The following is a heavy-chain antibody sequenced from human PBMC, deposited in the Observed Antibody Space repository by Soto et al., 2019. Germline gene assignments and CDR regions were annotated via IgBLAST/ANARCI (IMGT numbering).Heavy chain of an antibody. D-gene: IGHD3-22*01. J-gene: IGHJ6*02. CDR3: ARATYYYDSGAYSAAYGMGV. CDR1: GFTFSSYG. V-gene: IGHV3-33*01. CDR2: IWYDGSKK. Sequence: PGGSLRHSWAASGFTFSSYGMHWVRQAPGKGLEWVAVIWYDGSKKYYADSVKGRFTISRDNSKNTLDLQMNSLRAEDTAVYFCARATYYYDSGAYSAAYGMGVWGQGTTVTVSS.